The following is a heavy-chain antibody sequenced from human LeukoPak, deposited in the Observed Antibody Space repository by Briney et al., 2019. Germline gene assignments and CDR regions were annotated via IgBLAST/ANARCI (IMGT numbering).Heavy chain of an antibody. CDR3: AAAWELRDF. Sequence: GGSLRLSCVASGFTFRNYWMSWVRQAPGKGLEWVANINQDGSQKYYVDSVKGRFPISRDNAENSLYLQLNTLRVEDTALYYCAAAWELRDFWGQGTLVTVSS. V-gene: IGHV3-7*01. J-gene: IGHJ4*02. D-gene: IGHD4-23*01. CDR2: INQDGSQK. CDR1: GFTFRNYW.